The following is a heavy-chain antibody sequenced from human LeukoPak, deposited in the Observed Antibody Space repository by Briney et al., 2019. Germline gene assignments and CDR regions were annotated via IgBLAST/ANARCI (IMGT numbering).Heavy chain of an antibody. CDR1: GYTFTSYG. CDR2: ISAYNGNT. D-gene: IGHD2-15*01. Sequence: GASVKVSCKASGYTFTSYGISWVRQAPGQGLEWMGWISAYNGNTNYAQKLQGRVTMTTDTSTSTAYMELRSLRSDDTAVYYCARALPPVIYCSGGSCYGGPFDYWGQGTLVTVSS. CDR3: ARALPPVIYCSGGSCYGGPFDY. V-gene: IGHV1-18*01. J-gene: IGHJ4*02.